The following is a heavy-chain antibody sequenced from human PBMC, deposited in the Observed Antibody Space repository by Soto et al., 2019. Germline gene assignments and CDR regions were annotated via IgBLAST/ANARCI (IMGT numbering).Heavy chain of an antibody. CDR3: AKFIGPSYSYSAMDV. Sequence: EVQLLESGGGLVQPGGSLRLSCAASGFTFGSYAMNWLRQAPGRGLECVSFISGSGRTTYYADSVKGRFTVSRDNSKNTLYLQMNPLRAEDTALYYWAKFIGPSYSYSAMDVWGKGNTVTVPS. V-gene: IGHV3-23*01. CDR1: GFTFGSYA. J-gene: IGHJ6*04. CDR2: ISGSGRTT. D-gene: IGHD3-16*01.